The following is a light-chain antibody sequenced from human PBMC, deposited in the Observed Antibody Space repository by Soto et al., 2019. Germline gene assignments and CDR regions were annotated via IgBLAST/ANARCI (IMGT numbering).Light chain of an antibody. J-gene: IGKJ2*01. CDR3: QQYNSWPPRYT. CDR2: DAS. Sequence: EIVMTQSPATLSVSPGERATLSCRASQSVTTNLAWYQQKPGQAPRLLIYDASTRATGIPARFSGSGSGIEFTLTISSLQSEDFALYYCQQYNSWPPRYTFGQGTKLEIK. V-gene: IGKV3-15*01. CDR1: QSVTTN.